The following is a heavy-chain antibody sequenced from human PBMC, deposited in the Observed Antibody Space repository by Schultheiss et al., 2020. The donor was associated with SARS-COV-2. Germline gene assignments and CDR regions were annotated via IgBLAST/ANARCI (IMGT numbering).Heavy chain of an antibody. D-gene: IGHD1-26*01. CDR1: GFTFSSYG. Sequence: GGSLRLSCAASGFTFSSYGMHWVRQAPGKGLEWVAVIWYDGSNKYYADSVKGRFTISRDNSKNTLYLQMNSLRAEDTAVYYCAKARAPSYSHRGYGMDVWGQGTTVTVSS. CDR3: AKARAPSYSHRGYGMDV. CDR2: IWYDGSNK. J-gene: IGHJ6*02. V-gene: IGHV3-30*02.